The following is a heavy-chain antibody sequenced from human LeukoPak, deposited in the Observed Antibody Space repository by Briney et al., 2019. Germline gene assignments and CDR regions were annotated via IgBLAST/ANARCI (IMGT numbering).Heavy chain of an antibody. Sequence: SVKVSCKASGGTFSSYAISWVRQAPGQGLEWMGGIIPIFGTANYAQKFQGRVTITADESTSTAYMELSSLRSEDTAVYYCARAYCSSTSCYNYFDYWGQGTLVTVSS. J-gene: IGHJ4*02. CDR1: GGTFSSYA. V-gene: IGHV1-69*13. D-gene: IGHD2-2*02. CDR3: ARAYCSSTSCYNYFDY. CDR2: IIPIFGTA.